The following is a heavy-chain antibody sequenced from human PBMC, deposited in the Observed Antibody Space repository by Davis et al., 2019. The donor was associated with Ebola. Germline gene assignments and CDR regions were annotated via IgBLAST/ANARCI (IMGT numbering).Heavy chain of an antibody. J-gene: IGHJ4*02. Sequence: ASVKVSCKASGYTFTGYDINWVRQATGQGLEWMGWMNPNSGGPNYAQKFQGRVTMTRDTSISTAYMELSRLRSDDTAVYYCAREGYDSSGYHWAYWGQGTLVTVSS. CDR1: GYTFTGYD. CDR3: AREGYDSSGYHWAY. V-gene: IGHV1-2*02. CDR2: MNPNSGGP. D-gene: IGHD3-22*01.